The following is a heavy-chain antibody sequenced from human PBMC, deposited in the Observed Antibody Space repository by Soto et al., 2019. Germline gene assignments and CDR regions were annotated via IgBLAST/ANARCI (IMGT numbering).Heavy chain of an antibody. CDR1: GAPSNNSPG. J-gene: IGHJ5*02. CDR2: PYHRGTP. V-gene: IGHV4-4*02. Sequence: QVQLQESGPGLVQPSGPLSLTAASSGAPSNNSPGCGGARRTQGKGLRWIGEPYHRGTPNNNPSHKTRVTISIDKSKNQFSLKMNSVTAADTAVYYCAREVNSSPARGPNWFDPWGQGTLVTVSS. D-gene: IGHD6-13*01. CDR3: AREVNSSPARGPNWFDP.